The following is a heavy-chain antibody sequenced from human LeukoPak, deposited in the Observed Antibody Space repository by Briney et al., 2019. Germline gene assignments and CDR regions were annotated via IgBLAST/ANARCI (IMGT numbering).Heavy chain of an antibody. Sequence: PGGSLRLSCAASGFXFSSYGIHWVRQAPGKGLEWEAVIWYDGSNKYYADSVKGRFTISRDNSKNTLYLQMNSLRAEDTAVYYCARNQDYGVYNSVGAFDIWGQGTMVTVSS. J-gene: IGHJ3*02. CDR1: GFXFSSYG. CDR2: IWYDGSNK. V-gene: IGHV3-33*01. D-gene: IGHD4-17*01. CDR3: ARNQDYGVYNSVGAFDI.